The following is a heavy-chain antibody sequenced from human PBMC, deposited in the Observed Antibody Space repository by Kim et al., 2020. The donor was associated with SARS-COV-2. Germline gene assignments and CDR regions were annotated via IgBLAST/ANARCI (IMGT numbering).Heavy chain of an antibody. CDR3: AREGADYYDSSGYYPSSHYYYYYGRDV. CDR1: GGSISSGSYY. D-gene: IGHD3-22*01. V-gene: IGHV4-61*02. Sequence: SETLSLTCTVSGGSISSGSYYWSWIRQPAGKGLEWIGRIYTSGSTNYTPSLKSRVTISVATTKNQFSLKLSSVTAADTAEYYCAREGADYYDSSGYYPSSHYYYYYGRDVWGQGTTVTVSS. J-gene: IGHJ6*02. CDR2: IYTSGST.